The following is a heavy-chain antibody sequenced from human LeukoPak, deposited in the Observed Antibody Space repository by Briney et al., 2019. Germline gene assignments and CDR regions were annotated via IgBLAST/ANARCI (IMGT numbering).Heavy chain of an antibody. Sequence: GASVKVSCKASGYTFARYGITWVRQAPGQGLEWMGWINPNSGGTHYAQKFQGRVTMTRDTSINTAYMELSRLRSDDTAIYYCARGSSIVTSTIDWFDPWGQGALVAVSS. CDR1: GYTFARYG. J-gene: IGHJ5*02. CDR2: INPNSGGT. V-gene: IGHV1-2*02. CDR3: ARGSSIVTSTIDWFDP. D-gene: IGHD1-26*01.